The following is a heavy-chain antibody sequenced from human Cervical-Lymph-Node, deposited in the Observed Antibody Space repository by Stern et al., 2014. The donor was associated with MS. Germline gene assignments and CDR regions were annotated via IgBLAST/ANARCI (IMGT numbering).Heavy chain of an antibody. CDR2: IGTNFGNT. CDR1: GYTFTNYA. V-gene: IGHV1-18*01. D-gene: IGHD6-13*01. Sequence: VKLVESGDEVKRPGASVKVSCKASGYTFTNYAISWVRQAPGQGLEWMGWIGTNFGNTNYAQRFQGRVTLATDKSTNTVYMELSSLRSDDTAMYYCRAGADAFDVWGQGTMVTVSS. J-gene: IGHJ3*01. CDR3: RAGADAFDV.